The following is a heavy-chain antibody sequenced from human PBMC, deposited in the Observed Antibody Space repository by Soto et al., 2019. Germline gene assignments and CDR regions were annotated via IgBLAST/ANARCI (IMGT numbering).Heavy chain of an antibody. CDR1: GGTFSSYA. CDR3: ARGGDCSSTSCSSPFDY. D-gene: IGHD2-2*01. J-gene: IGHJ4*02. CDR2: IIPIFGTA. V-gene: IGHV1-69*01. Sequence: QVQLVQSGAEVKKPGSSVKVSCKASGGTFSSYAISWVRQAPGQGLEWMGGIIPIFGTANYAQKFQGRVTITADESTSTAYMELSSLRSEDTAVYYFARGGDCSSTSCSSPFDYWGQGTLVTVSS.